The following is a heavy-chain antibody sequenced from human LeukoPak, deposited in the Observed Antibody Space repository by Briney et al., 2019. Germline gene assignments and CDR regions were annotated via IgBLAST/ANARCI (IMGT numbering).Heavy chain of an antibody. CDR2: ISGSGGRT. CDR1: GFTFNNYA. J-gene: IGHJ4*02. D-gene: IGHD6-13*01. V-gene: IGHV3-23*01. CDR3: AKDFEGYSSSWYYFDY. Sequence: GGSLRLSCAASGFTFNNYAMSWVRQAPGKGLEWVSTISGSGGRTYYADSAKGRFTISRDNSKNTLYLQMNSLRAEDTAIYYCAKDFEGYSSSWYYFDYWGQGTLVTVSS.